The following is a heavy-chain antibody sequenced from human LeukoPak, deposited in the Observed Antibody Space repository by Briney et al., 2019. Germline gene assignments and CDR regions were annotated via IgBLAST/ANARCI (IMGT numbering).Heavy chain of an antibody. J-gene: IGHJ6*02. V-gene: IGHV3-33*01. Sequence: GRSLRLSCAASGFTFSSYGMHWVRQAPGKGLEWVAVIWYDGSNKYYADSVKGRFTISRDNSKNTLYLQMNSLRAEDMAVYYCARGRAFGLQDPYYYYGMDVWGQGTTVTVSS. CDR1: GFTFSSYG. D-gene: IGHD3-10*01. CDR3: ARGRAFGLQDPYYYYGMDV. CDR2: IWYDGSNK.